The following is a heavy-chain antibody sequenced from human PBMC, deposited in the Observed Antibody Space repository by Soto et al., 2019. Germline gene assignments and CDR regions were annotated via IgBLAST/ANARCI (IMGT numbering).Heavy chain of an antibody. CDR2: ISYDGSNK. CDR3: AREYCSGGSCYSSLFY. V-gene: IGHV3-30-3*01. CDR1: VFTFISYA. Sequence: PGGSLRLSCASSVFTFISYAMHWVRQAPGKGLEWVAVISYDGSNKYYADSVKGRFTISRDNSKNTLYLQMNSLRAEDTAVYYCAREYCSGGSCYSSLFYWGQGTLVTVSS. D-gene: IGHD2-15*01. J-gene: IGHJ4*02.